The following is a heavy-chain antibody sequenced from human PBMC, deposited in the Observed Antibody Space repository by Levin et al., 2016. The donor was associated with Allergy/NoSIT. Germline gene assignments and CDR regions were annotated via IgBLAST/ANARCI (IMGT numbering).Heavy chain of an antibody. D-gene: IGHD4-17*01. CDR2: ISSGSSTI. CDR3: ARDLSPNVDHIDYVDALDV. J-gene: IGHJ3*01. V-gene: IGHV3-48*02. CDR1: GFIFNIYS. Sequence: GESLKISCAASGFIFNIYSMNWVRQAPGKGLEWVSYISSGSSTIYYADSVKGRFTISRDNAKNSLYLQMNSLRDEDTAVYYCARDLSPNVDHIDYVDALDVWGQGTMVTVSS.